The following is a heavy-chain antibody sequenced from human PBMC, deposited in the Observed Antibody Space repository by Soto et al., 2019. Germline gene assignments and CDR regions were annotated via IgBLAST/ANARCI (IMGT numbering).Heavy chain of an antibody. V-gene: IGHV5-10-1*01. J-gene: IGHJ6*02. D-gene: IGHD2-2*01. CDR1: GYSVTIYW. Sequence: GESLKISCRGSGYSVTIYWISWVRQMPGKGLEWMGRIDPSDSYTNYSPSFQGHVTISADKSISTAYLQWSSLKASDTAMYYCASLSIYYYGMDVWGQGTTVTVSS. CDR2: IDPSDSYT. CDR3: ASLSIYYYGMDV.